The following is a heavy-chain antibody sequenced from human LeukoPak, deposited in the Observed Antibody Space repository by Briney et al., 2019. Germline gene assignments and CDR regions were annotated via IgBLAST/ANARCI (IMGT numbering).Heavy chain of an antibody. CDR1: GFTFSSYG. J-gene: IGHJ6*03. CDR2: ISYDGSNK. CDR3: ARDSIVRGNIGNDMDV. V-gene: IGHV3-30*03. Sequence: PGGSLRLSCAASGFTFSSYGMHWVRQAPGKGLEWVAVISYDGSNKYYADSVKGRFTISRDNSKNTLYLQMNGLRAEDTAVYYCARDSIVRGNIGNDMDVWGKGTTVTVSS. D-gene: IGHD2-8*01.